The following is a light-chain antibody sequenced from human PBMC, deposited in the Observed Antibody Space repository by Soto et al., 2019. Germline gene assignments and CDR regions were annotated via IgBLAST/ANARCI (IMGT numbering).Light chain of an antibody. V-gene: IGLV2-14*03. CDR1: SSEIGGYNY. CDR3: SSYTSSNTLWV. J-gene: IGLJ3*02. CDR2: DVT. Sequence: QSALTQSASVSGSPGQSITISCTGTSSEIGGYNYVSWYQQHPGKAPKLMIYDVTNRPSGVSNRFSGSKSGNTASLTISGLQAEDEADYYCSSYTSSNTLWVFGGGTKLTVL.